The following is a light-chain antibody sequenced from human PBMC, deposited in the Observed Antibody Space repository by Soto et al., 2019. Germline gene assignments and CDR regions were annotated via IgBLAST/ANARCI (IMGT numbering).Light chain of an antibody. J-gene: IGLJ2*01. CDR2: DVT. V-gene: IGLV2-14*01. CDR3: SSYTTSSTLV. CDR1: SSDVGTYNF. Sequence: QSVLTQPASVSGSPGQSITISCTGTSSDVGTYNFVSWYQHHPGKAPKLMISDVTNRPSGVSNRFSGSKSGNTASRTISGLQAEDEADYYCSSYTTSSTLVFGGGTKLTVL.